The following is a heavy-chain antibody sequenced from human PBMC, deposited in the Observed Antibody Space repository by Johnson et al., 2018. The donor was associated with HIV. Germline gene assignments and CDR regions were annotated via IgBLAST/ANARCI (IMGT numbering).Heavy chain of an antibody. CDR1: GFTFSTYA. V-gene: IGHV3-30-3*01. CDR3: VRDGNYYDRSGYRVDAFDV. Sequence: QVQLVESGGGVVQPGRSLRLSCAASGFTFSTYAMHWVRQAPGKGLEGVAVISDDGSNTDYADAVKGRFTISRDNSKNTLYLQMNSLRAEDTAVYYCVRDGNYYDRSGYRVDAFDVWGQGTMVTVSS. CDR2: ISDDGSNT. J-gene: IGHJ3*01. D-gene: IGHD3-22*01.